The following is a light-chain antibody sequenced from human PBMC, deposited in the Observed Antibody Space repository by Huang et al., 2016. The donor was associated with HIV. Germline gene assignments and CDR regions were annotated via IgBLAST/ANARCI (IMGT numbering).Light chain of an antibody. V-gene: IGKV3-15*01. Sequence: ETLMTQFPATLSVSPGERATLSCRASQNVRNNLAWYQQKPGQAPRLLFYEASSRATGVPGRFSASGSGIDLTLTISSRQSEDFAVYYCQQFNNWPPAFGGGTTVEIK. CDR2: EAS. CDR3: QQFNNWPPA. CDR1: QNVRNN. J-gene: IGKJ4*01.